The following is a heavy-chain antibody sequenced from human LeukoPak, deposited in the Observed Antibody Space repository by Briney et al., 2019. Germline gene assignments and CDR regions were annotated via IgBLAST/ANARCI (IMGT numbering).Heavy chain of an antibody. CDR1: GFTFSSYA. V-gene: IGHV3-30-3*01. CDR2: ISYDGSNK. Sequence: PGGSLRLSCAASGFTFSSYAMHWVRQAPGKGLEWVAVISYDGSNKYYADSVKGRFTISRDNSKNTLYLRMNNLRAEDTAVYYCAKEFYDIVTGYTFESWGQGTLVTVS. J-gene: IGHJ4*02. D-gene: IGHD3-9*01. CDR3: AKEFYDIVTGYTFES.